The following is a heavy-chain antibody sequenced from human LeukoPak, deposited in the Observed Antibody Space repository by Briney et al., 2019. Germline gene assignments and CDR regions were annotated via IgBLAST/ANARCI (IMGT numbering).Heavy chain of an antibody. CDR3: ARELDCSGGSCYSIAL. CDR1: GYSISSGYY. CDR2: IYASGST. D-gene: IGHD2-15*01. Sequence: SETLSLTCTVSGYSISSGYYWGWIRQPAGKGLEWIGRIYASGSTNYNPSLRSRVTMSVDTSKNQFSLKLSSVTAADTAVYYCARELDCSGGSCYSIALWGQGTLVTVSS. V-gene: IGHV4-38-2*02. J-gene: IGHJ4*02.